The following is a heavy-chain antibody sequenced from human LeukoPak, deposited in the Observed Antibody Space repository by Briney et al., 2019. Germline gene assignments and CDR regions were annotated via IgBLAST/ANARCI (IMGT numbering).Heavy chain of an antibody. J-gene: IGHJ6*02. CDR3: AAVYDSSGYKTYYYYGMDV. CDR1: GYTFTSFG. V-gene: IGHV1-18*01. CDR2: ISAYNGNI. D-gene: IGHD3-22*01. Sequence: ASVKVSCKASGYTFTSFGISWVRQAPGQGLEWMGWISAYNGNINYAQKLQGRVTMTTDMSTSTAYMELSSLRSEDTAVYYCAAVYDSSGYKTYYYYGMDVWGQGTTVTVSS.